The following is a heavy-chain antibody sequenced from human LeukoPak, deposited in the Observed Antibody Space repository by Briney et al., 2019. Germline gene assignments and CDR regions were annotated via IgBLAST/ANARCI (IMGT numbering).Heavy chain of an antibody. CDR1: EFTFSSYM. V-gene: IGHV3-21*01. CDR2: ISSGSSYI. D-gene: IGHD3-3*01. J-gene: IGHJ3*02. Sequence: GGSLRLSCAASEFTFSSYMVTWVRQAPGKGLEWVSSISSGSSYIYYEDSVKGRFTISRDNGKNSLYLQMSSLRAEDTAVYYCAIAVDSISGTGDTFDIWGQGTMVTVSS. CDR3: AIAVDSISGTGDTFDI.